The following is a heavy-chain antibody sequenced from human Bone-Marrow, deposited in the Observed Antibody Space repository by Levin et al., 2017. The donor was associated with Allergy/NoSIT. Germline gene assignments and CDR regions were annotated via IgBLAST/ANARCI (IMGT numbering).Heavy chain of an antibody. J-gene: IGHJ4*02. CDR2: IHPYDSDL. CDR3: TRPAYNCSTTNCHLKAFDY. Sequence: GESLKISCKGSGYSFTTYWIGWVRQRPGKGLEWMGIIHPYDSDLRYSPSFQGQVALSVDKSINTAYLQWNSLKASDTAIYYCTRPAYNCSTTNCHLKAFDYWGLGTRVTVSS. D-gene: IGHD2-2*01. CDR1: GYSFTTYW. V-gene: IGHV5-51*01.